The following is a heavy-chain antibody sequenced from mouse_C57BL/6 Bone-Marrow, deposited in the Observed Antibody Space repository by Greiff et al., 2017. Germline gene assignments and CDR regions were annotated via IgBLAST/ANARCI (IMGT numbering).Heavy chain of an antibody. CDR3: ERENDGTGDY. D-gene: IGHD2-3*01. CDR2: IRSKSSNYAT. CDR1: GFTFNTYA. V-gene: IGHV10-3*01. J-gene: IGHJ2*01. Sequence: EVQLVESGGGLVQPKGSLKLSCAASGFTFNTYAMHWVRQAPGKGLEWVARIRSKSSNYATYYADSVKDRFTISRGASQSMLYLQMNNLKTEDTAMYNCERENDGTGDYWGQGTTLTVSS.